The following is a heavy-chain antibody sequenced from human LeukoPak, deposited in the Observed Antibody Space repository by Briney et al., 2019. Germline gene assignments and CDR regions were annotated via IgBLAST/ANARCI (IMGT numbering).Heavy chain of an antibody. D-gene: IGHD6-19*01. J-gene: IGHJ4*02. Sequence: SETLSLTCTVSGGSISSYYWSWIRQPPGKGLEWIGYIYYSGSTNYNPSLKSRVTISVDTSKNQFSLKLSSVTAADTAVYYCARSSVAGRNGIDYWGQGTLVTVSS. CDR1: GGSISSYY. V-gene: IGHV4-59*08. CDR2: IYYSGST. CDR3: ARSSVAGRNGIDY.